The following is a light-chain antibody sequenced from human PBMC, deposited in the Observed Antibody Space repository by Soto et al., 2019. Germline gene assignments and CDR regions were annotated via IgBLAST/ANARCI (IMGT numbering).Light chain of an antibody. CDR2: LGS. J-gene: IGKJ1*01. CDR1: QSLLHSNGYNY. V-gene: IGKV2-28*01. CDR3: LQALQTPRT. Sequence: DIVMTQSPLSLPVTPGEPASISCRSSQSLLHSNGYNYLDWYLQKPRQSPQLLIYLGSNRASGVHDRFSGSGSGTDFTQKISRVGAEDVGVYYCLQALQTPRTFGQGTKVEIK.